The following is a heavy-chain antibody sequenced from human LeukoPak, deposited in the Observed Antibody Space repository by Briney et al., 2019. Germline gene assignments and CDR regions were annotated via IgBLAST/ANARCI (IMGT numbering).Heavy chain of an antibody. D-gene: IGHD6-19*01. CDR3: ARDGRAGSLFAY. CDR1: GGSISSSSYY. CDR2: IYTSGST. J-gene: IGHJ4*02. V-gene: IGHV4-39*07. Sequence: NPSETLSLTCTVSGGSISSSSYYWGWIRQPPGKGLEWIGRIYTSGSTNYNPSLKSRVTISVDTSKNQFSLKLSSVTAADTAIYYCARDGRAGSLFAYWGQGTLVTVSS.